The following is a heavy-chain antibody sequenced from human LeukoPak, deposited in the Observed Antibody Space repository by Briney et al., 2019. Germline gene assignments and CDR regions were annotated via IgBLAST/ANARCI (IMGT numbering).Heavy chain of an antibody. CDR2: ISSNGGST. Sequence: GGSPRLSCAASGFTFSHYSMHWVRQAPGKGPEYVSAISSNGGSTYYANSVKGRFTISRDNSKNTLYLQMGSLRAEDMAVYYCAREGDSGPTDYWGQGTLVTVSS. CDR3: AREGDSGPTDY. D-gene: IGHD3-10*01. V-gene: IGHV3-64*01. CDR1: GFTFSHYS. J-gene: IGHJ4*02.